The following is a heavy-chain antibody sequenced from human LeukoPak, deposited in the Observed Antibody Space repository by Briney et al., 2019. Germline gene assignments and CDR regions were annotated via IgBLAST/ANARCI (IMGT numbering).Heavy chain of an antibody. CDR3: ARDIVVVTATPYY. CDR1: GFTFSDYY. V-gene: IGHV3-11*04. CDR2: ISSSGSTI. J-gene: IGHJ4*02. D-gene: IGHD2-21*02. Sequence: KAGGSLRLSCAASGFTFSDYYMSWIRQAPGKGLEWVSYISSSGSTIYYADSVKGRFTISRDNAKNSLYLQMNSLRAEDTAVYYCARDIVVVTATPYYWGQGTLVTVSS.